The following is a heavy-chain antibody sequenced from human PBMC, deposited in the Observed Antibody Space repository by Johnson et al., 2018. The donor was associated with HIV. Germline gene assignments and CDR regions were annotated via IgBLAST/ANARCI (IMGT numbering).Heavy chain of an antibody. V-gene: IGHV3-30*19. D-gene: IGHD2-15*01. J-gene: IGHJ3*02. CDR3: ARAVCRGGRCYSHDAFDI. Sequence: QVHLVESGGGVVQPGGSLRLSCAASGFTFSNYGMHWVRQAPGKGLEWVAVISYDGSNKYYADSVKGRFTISRDNSKNTLYLQMNSLRAGDTALYYCARAVCRGGRCYSHDAFDIWGQGTMVTVSS. CDR1: GFTFSNYG. CDR2: ISYDGSNK.